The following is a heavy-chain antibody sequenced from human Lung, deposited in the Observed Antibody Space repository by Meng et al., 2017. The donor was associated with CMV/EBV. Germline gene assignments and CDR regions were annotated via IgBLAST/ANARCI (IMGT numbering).Heavy chain of an antibody. V-gene: IGHV3-74*01. CDR2: IHSDGSNI. J-gene: IGHJ6*02. D-gene: IGHD3-16*01. CDR3: VRSLGDQFYYYGMDV. Sequence: SCAASGFTFSGYWMHWVRQAPGKGLVRVSRIHSDGSNINYADSVKGRFTISRDNVKNTLYLQMSSLRAEDTAIYYCVRSLGDQFYYYGMDVWGRGTTVTVSS. CDR1: GFTFSGYW.